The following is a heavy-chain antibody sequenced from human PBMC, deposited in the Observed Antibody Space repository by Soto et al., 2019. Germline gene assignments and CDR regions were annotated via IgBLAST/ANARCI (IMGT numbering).Heavy chain of an antibody. J-gene: IGHJ4*02. CDR2: INPNSGGT. D-gene: IGHD2-8*01. Sequence: GASVKVSCKASGYTFTGYYMHWVRQAPGQGLEWMGWINPNSGGTNYAQKFQGWVTMTRDTSISTAYMEVSSLRSEDTAVYYCARTGYCANGVCYPTPDYFDYWGQGTLVTVSS. CDR1: GYTFTGYY. V-gene: IGHV1-2*04. CDR3: ARTGYCANGVCYPTPDYFDY.